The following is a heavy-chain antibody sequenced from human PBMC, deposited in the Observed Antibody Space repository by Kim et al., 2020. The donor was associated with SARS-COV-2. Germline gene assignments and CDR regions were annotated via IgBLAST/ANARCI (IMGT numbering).Heavy chain of an antibody. CDR2: IETSGNT. CDR3: ASWNYVDH. CDR1: ELRFSYYG. J-gene: IGHJ4*02. V-gene: IGHV3-23*01. D-gene: IGHD1-1*01. Sequence: GGSLRLSCAASELRFSYYGMAWVRQAPGKGLEWVSTIETSGNTFYAESVKGRFTISRDNSRNTLYLQMNSLRDEDTARYYCASWNYVDHWGQGTLVTVSS.